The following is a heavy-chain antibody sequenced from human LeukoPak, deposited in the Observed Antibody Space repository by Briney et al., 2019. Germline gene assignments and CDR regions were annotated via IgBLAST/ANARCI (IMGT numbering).Heavy chain of an antibody. Sequence: SVKVSCKASGGTFSSYAISWVRQAPGQGLEWMGGIIPIFGTANYAQKFQGRVTITADESTSTAYMELSSLRSEDTAVYYCAGTYCGGDCYSNWFDPWGQGTLVTVSS. CDR3: AGTYCGGDCYSNWFDP. CDR1: GGTFSSYA. V-gene: IGHV1-69*13. D-gene: IGHD2-21*02. CDR2: IIPIFGTA. J-gene: IGHJ5*02.